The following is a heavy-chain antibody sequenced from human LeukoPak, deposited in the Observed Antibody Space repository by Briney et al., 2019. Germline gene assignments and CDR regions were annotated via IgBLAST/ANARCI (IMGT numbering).Heavy chain of an antibody. Sequence: PSETLSLTCTVSGGSISSSSYYWGWIRQPPGKGLEWIGSIYYSGSTYYNPSLKSRVTISVDTSKNQFSLKLSSVTAADAAVYYCAREVVAATLWYWFDPWGQGTLVTVSS. D-gene: IGHD2-15*01. J-gene: IGHJ5*02. V-gene: IGHV4-39*07. CDR1: GGSISSSSYY. CDR3: AREVVAATLWYWFDP. CDR2: IYYSGST.